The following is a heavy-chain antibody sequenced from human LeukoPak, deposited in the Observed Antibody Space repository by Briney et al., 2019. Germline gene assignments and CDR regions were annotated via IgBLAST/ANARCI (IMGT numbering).Heavy chain of an antibody. CDR1: GFTFSSYS. D-gene: IGHD1-26*01. Sequence: GSLRLSCAASGFTFSSYSMNWVRQAPGKGLEWVSSISSSSSYIYYADSVKGRFTISRDNAKNSLYLQMNSLRAEDTAVYYCARFGATRYASLNYWGQGTLVTVSS. V-gene: IGHV3-21*01. J-gene: IGHJ4*02. CDR3: ARFGATRYASLNY. CDR2: ISSSSSYI.